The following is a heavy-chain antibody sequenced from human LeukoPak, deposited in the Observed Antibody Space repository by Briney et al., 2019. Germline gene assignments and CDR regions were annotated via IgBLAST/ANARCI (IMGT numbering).Heavy chain of an antibody. D-gene: IGHD4-23*01. V-gene: IGHV3-9*01. Sequence: PGGSLRLSCAASGFTFDDYAMHWVRQAPGKGLEWVSGISWNSGSIGYADSVKGRFTISRDNAKNSLYLQMNSLRAEDTAVYYCAPVVLLNWFDPWGQGTLVTVSS. CDR2: ISWNSGSI. CDR3: APVVLLNWFDP. J-gene: IGHJ5*02. CDR1: GFTFDDYA.